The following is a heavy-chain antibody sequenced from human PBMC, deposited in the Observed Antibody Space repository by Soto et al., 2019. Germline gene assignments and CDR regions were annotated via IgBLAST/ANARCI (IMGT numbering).Heavy chain of an antibody. CDR2: IIPIFGTA. J-gene: IGHJ4*02. CDR3: ARDRYYGSGSYPPDY. V-gene: IGHV1-69*06. D-gene: IGHD3-10*01. Sequence: SVKVSCKASGGTFSSYAISWVRQAPGQGLEWMGGIIPIFGTANYAQKFQGRVTITADKSTSTAYMELSSLRSEDTAVYYCARDRYYGSGSYPPDYWGQGTLVTVSS. CDR1: GGTFSSYA.